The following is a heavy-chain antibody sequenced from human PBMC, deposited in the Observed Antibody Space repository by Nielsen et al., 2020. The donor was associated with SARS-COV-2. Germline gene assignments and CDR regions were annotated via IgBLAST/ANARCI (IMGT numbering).Heavy chain of an antibody. V-gene: IGHV4-4*02. CDR2: IYHSGST. CDR3: ANRPCSSTSCSLFDY. D-gene: IGHD2-2*01. Sequence: SETLSLTCAVSGGSISSSNWWCWVRQPPGKGLEWIGEIYHSGSTNYNQSLKSRVTRSVAKSKNQFSLKLSSVTAADTAVYYCANRPCSSTSCSLFDYWGQGTLVTVSS. J-gene: IGHJ4*02. CDR1: GGSISSSNW.